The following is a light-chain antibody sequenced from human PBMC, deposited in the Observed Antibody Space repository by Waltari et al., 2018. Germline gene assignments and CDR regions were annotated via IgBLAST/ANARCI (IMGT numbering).Light chain of an antibody. Sequence: QSALTQPASVSGSPGQSITISCTGTSSDVGSYNFVSWYQHHPGKAHKLIIYEGSKGPSGISNRFSVSKSGNTASLTISGLQVEDEADYYCCSYAGTSSVVFGGGTKLTVL. J-gene: IGLJ3*02. CDR3: CSYAGTSSVV. V-gene: IGLV2-23*01. CDR1: SSDVGSYNF. CDR2: EGS.